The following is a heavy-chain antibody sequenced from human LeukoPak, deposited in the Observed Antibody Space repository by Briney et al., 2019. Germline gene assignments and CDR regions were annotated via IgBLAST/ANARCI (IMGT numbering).Heavy chain of an antibody. CDR2: IYSGGNT. D-gene: IGHD1/OR15-1a*01. CDR1: GFAVSSNY. Sequence: GGSLRLSCAASGFAVSSNYMSWVRQAPGKGLEWVSVIYSGGNTYYADSVKGRFTISRDNSKNTLYLQMNSLRAEDTAVYYCARDAARTDYYYYGMDVWGQGTTVTVSS. J-gene: IGHJ6*02. CDR3: ARDAARTDYYYYGMDV. V-gene: IGHV3-66*01.